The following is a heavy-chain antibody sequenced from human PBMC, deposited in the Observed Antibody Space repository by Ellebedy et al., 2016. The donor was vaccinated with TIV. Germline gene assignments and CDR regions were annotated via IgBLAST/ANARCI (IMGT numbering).Heavy chain of an antibody. Sequence: GGSLRLXCAASGFTFSTYWMSWVRQAPGKGLEWVSAISGSGGSTYYADSVKGRFTISRDNSKNTLYLQMNSLRAEDTAVYYCAKDAVGDSSGYYFDYWGQGTLVTVSS. CDR3: AKDAVGDSSGYYFDY. J-gene: IGHJ4*02. CDR1: GFTFSTYW. CDR2: ISGSGGST. V-gene: IGHV3-23*01. D-gene: IGHD3-22*01.